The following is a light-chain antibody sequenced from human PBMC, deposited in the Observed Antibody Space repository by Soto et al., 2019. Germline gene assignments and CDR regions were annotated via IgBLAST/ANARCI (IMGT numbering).Light chain of an antibody. CDR3: QSYDTSLDALYV. Sequence: QSVLTQPPSVSGAPGQTVTISCTGSSSNIGAGYDVHWYQQLPGTAPKLLLYGNTNRPSGVPDRFSGSKSGTSASLAITGLQTEDEADYYCQSYDTSLDALYVFGTGTKLTV. J-gene: IGLJ1*01. CDR2: GNT. CDR1: SSNIGAGYD. V-gene: IGLV1-40*01.